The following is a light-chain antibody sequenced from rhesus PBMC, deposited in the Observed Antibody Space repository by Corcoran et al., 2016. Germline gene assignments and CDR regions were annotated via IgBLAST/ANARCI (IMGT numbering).Light chain of an antibody. Sequence: DVVMTQSPLSLPITPGQPASIYCRSSQSLVHSNGNTYLSWYQQKPGQPQRLLIYKGSNRDSGVPDRFSGSGAGTVFTLKNRIVEAEDVGVYSCGQGTHWPYSFGQGTKVEIK. CDR2: KGS. CDR3: GQGTHWPYS. J-gene: IGKJ2*01. CDR1: QSLVHSNGNTY. V-gene: IGKV2-64*01.